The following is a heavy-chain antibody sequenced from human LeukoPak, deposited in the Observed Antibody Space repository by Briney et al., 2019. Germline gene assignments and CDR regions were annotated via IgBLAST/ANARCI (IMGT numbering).Heavy chain of an antibody. Sequence: SETLSLTCTVSGGSISSYYWSWIRQPPGKGLEWIGYIYYSGSTNYNPSLKSRVTISVDTSKNQFSLKLSSVTAADTAVYYCARDVKVVINSAFDIWGQGTMVTVSS. V-gene: IGHV4-59*01. CDR2: IYYSGST. J-gene: IGHJ3*02. CDR1: GGSISSYY. CDR3: ARDVKVVINSAFDI. D-gene: IGHD3-22*01.